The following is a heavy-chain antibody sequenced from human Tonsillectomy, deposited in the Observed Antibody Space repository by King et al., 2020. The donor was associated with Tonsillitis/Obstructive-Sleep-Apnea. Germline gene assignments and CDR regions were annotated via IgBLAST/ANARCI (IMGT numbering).Heavy chain of an antibody. J-gene: IGHJ4*02. Sequence: VQLQQWGAGLLKPSETLSLTCDVYGESFSCFYWTWIRQPPGKGLEWIGDINHGGDTNYNSTLKSRVIISVDSSQSQFSLKLRSLTAADTAVYYCGRRGCSGGSCIDYWGQGTQVTVSS. CDR2: INHGGDT. D-gene: IGHD2-15*01. CDR1: GESFSCFY. V-gene: IGHV4-34*01. CDR3: GRRGCSGGSCIDY.